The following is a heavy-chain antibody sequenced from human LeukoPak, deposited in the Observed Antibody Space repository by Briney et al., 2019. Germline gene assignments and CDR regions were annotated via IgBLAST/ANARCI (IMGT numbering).Heavy chain of an antibody. J-gene: IGHJ4*02. D-gene: IGHD5-18*01. V-gene: IGHV1-2*02. Sequence: ASVEVSCKASGYTFTGYYMHWVRQAPGQGLEWMGWINPNSGGTNYAQKFQGRVTMTRDTSISTAYMELSRLRSDDTAVYYCARERSVDTRDFDYWGQGTLVTVSS. CDR3: ARERSVDTRDFDY. CDR2: INPNSGGT. CDR1: GYTFTGYY.